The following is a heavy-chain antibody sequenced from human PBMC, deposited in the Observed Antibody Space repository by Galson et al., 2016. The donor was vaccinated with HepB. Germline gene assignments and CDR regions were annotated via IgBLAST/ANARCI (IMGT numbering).Heavy chain of an antibody. V-gene: IGHV3-7*01. D-gene: IGHD5/OR15-5a*01. CDR2: IKDDGSEK. Sequence: SLRLSCAVSGFTFSSYWMSWDRQAPGKGLEWVANIKDDGSEKYYVDSVKGRFTISRDNAKNSLYLQMNSLRAEDTAVYYCARFVRRSSVNDDYWGQGTLVTVSS. J-gene: IGHJ4*02. CDR3: ARFVRRSSVNDDY. CDR1: GFTFSSYW.